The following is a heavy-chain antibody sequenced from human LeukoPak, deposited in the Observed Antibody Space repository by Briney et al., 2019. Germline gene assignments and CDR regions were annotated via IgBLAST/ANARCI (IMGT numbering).Heavy chain of an antibody. Sequence: SETLSLTCTVSGGSISSSSCYWGWIRQPPGKGLEWIGSIYYSGSTYYNPSLKSRVTISVDTSKNQFSLKLSSVTAADTAVYYCASLGGENYQLLSRHAYWGQGTLVTVSS. J-gene: IGHJ4*02. CDR1: GGSISSSSCY. D-gene: IGHD2-2*01. CDR2: IYYSGST. V-gene: IGHV4-39*01. CDR3: ASLGGENYQLLSRHAY.